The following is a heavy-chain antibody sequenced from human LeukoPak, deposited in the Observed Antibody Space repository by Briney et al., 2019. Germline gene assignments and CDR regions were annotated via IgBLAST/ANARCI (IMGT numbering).Heavy chain of an antibody. CDR1: GFNFNMYS. V-gene: IGHV3-48*01. CDR2: INSGSLTM. D-gene: IGHD3-16*02. J-gene: IGHJ6*03. CDR3: ARDGTTHFDYIWGSYRYMDV. Sequence: GGSLRLSCEASGFNFNMYSMNWVRQAPGKGLEWVSYINSGSLTMYYADSVKGRFTISRDNAKNSLYLQMNSLRAEDTAVYYCARDGTTHFDYIWGSYRYMDVWGKGTTVTVSS.